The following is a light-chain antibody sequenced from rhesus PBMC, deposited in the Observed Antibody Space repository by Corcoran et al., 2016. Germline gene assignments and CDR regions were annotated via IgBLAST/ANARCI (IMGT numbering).Light chain of an antibody. CDR3: LQDYTTPWT. Sequence: DIQMTQSPSSLSASVGDRVTVTCRASQGINNELSWYQQKPGKAPILLIYAASTLQPGVSSRFSGRGTGTDYTLTISSLQPEDVATYYCLQDYTTPWTFGQGTKVEI. CDR1: QGINNE. CDR2: AAS. J-gene: IGKJ1*01. V-gene: IGKV1-94*01.